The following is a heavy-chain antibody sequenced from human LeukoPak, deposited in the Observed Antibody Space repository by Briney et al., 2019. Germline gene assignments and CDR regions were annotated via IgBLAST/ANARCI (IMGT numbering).Heavy chain of an antibody. J-gene: IGHJ4*02. D-gene: IGHD2-21*01. Sequence: GGSLRLSCAASGFTFSNYAMSWVRQAPGKGLEWVSATTRAADKTYYADSVEGRFTISRDNSKNTLYLQMNSLRAGDTAVYYCARSVVVGRVFPGLDYWGQGTLVTVSS. V-gene: IGHV3-23*01. CDR1: GFTFSNYA. CDR3: ARSVVVGRVFPGLDY. CDR2: TTRAADKT.